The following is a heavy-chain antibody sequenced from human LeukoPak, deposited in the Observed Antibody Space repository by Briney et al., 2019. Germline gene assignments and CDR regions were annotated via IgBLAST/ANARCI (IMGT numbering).Heavy chain of an antibody. J-gene: IGHJ4*02. CDR2: IYYSGST. Sequence: SQTLSLTCTVSGGSLSSGGYDWRWIRQPPGRGLEWIGYIYYSGSTNYNPSLKSRVTISVDTSKNQFSLKLSSVTAADTAVYYCARERTEDFDYWGQGTLVTVSS. V-gene: IGHV4-61*08. CDR1: GGSLSSGGYD. CDR3: ARERTEDFDY. D-gene: IGHD2-15*01.